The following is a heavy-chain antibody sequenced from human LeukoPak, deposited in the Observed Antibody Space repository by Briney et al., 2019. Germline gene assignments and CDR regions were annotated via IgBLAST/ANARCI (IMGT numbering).Heavy chain of an antibody. Sequence: ASVKVSCKASGYTFTSYDINWVRQATGQRLEWMGWMNPNSGNTGYARKFQGRVTMTRNTSISTAYMELSSLRSEDTAVYYCARVPMVRGVPLLGYWGQGTLVTVSS. CDR3: ARVPMVRGVPLLGY. CDR2: MNPNSGNT. J-gene: IGHJ4*02. CDR1: GYTFTSYD. V-gene: IGHV1-8*01. D-gene: IGHD3-10*01.